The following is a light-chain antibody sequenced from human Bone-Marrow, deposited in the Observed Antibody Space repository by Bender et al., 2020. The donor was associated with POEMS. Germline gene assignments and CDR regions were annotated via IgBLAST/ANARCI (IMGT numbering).Light chain of an antibody. V-gene: IGLV2-23*02. J-gene: IGLJ3*02. CDR3: CSYAGSTINRV. CDR2: DVS. CDR1: SSDVGSYNL. Sequence: QSALTQPASVSGSPGQSITISCAGTSSDVGSYNLVSWYQQHPGKAPQLMIYDVSNRPSGASSPFSGSKSGNTASLTISGLQAEDEADYHCCSYAGSTINRVFGGGTTLTVL.